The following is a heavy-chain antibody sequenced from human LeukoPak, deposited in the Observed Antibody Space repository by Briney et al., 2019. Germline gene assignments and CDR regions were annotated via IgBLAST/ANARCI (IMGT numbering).Heavy chain of an antibody. D-gene: IGHD2-15*01. V-gene: IGHV1-69*04. J-gene: IGHJ4*02. CDR1: GGTFSSYA. CDR3: ARDRHCSSGRCYFELSWYDY. Sequence: SVKVSCTASGGTFSSYAISWVRQAPGQGLEWMGRIIPILGIANYAQNFQGRVTITADKSTSTAYMELSSRRAKDTAVYYCARDRHCSSGRCYFELSWYDYWGQGTLVTVSS. CDR2: IIPILGIA.